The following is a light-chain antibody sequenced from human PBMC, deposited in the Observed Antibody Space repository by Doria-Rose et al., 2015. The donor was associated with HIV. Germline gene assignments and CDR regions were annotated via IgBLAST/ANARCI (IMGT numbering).Light chain of an antibody. CDR1: QPVSTS. V-gene: IGKV1-39*01. CDR2: AAS. CDR3: QQTYSSPPWT. Sequence: MTQSPSSLSASIGDSVTITCRASQPVSTSLNWFQQEPGKAPKLLIYAASRLQSGVPSRFSGSGSGTDFTLTISGLQPGDFATYYCQQTYSSPPWTFGQGTKVEMK. J-gene: IGKJ1*01.